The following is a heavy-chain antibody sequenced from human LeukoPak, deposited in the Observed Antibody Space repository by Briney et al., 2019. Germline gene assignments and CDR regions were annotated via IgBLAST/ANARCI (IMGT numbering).Heavy chain of an antibody. CDR1: GGSISSSSYY. J-gene: IGHJ5*02. CDR2: IYYSGST. Sequence: PSETLSLTCSVSGGSISSSSYYWGWIRQPPGKGLEWIGSIYYSGSTYYNPSLKSRVTISVDTSKNQFSLKLSSVTAADTAVYYCAIDEAGISVPDNAWGQGILVTVSS. CDR3: AIDEAGISVPDNA. V-gene: IGHV4-39*07. D-gene: IGHD6-19*01.